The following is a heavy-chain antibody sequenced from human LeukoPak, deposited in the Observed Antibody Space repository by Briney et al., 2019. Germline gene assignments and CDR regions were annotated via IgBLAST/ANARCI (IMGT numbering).Heavy chain of an antibody. CDR3: ARRRRYCSSTSCYGLYFGY. D-gene: IGHD2-2*01. CDR1: GFTFSSYS. V-gene: IGHV3-48*01. Sequence: GGSLRLSCAASGFTFSSYSMNWVRQAPGKGLEWVSYISSSSSTIYYADSVKGRFTISRDNAKNSLYLQMNSLRAEDTAVYYCARRRRYCSSTSCYGLYFGYWGQGTLVTVSS. CDR2: ISSSSSTI. J-gene: IGHJ4*02.